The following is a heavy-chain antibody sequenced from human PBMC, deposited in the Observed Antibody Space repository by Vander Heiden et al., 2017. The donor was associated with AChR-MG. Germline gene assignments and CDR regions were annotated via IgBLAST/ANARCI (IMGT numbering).Heavy chain of an antibody. V-gene: IGHV4-59*08. Sequence: QVQLQESGPGLVKPSETLSLTCTVTGGSISPSYRSWIRQPPGKGLEWIGFIHYSGSTNYNPSLKSRVTISVDTSKNQFSLRLSSVTAADTAVYYCVGSKQLVDYFDYWGQGTLVTVSS. D-gene: IGHD1-1*01. CDR2: IHYSGST. CDR1: GGSISPSY. J-gene: IGHJ4*02. CDR3: VGSKQLVDYFDY.